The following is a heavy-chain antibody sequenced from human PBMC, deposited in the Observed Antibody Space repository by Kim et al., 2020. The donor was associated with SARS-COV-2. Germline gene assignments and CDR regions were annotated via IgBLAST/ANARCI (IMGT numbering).Heavy chain of an antibody. CDR2: IYYSGST. J-gene: IGHJ6*01. V-gene: IGHV4-59*01. Sequence: SGTLSLTCTVSGGSISSYYWSWIRQPPGKGLEWIGYIYYSGSTNYNPSLKSRVTISVDTSKNQFSLKLSSVTAADTAVYYCARDRRLGGLSLYPYYYYY. CDR1: GGSISSYY. CDR3: ARDRRLGGLSLYPYYYYY. D-gene: IGHD3-16*02.